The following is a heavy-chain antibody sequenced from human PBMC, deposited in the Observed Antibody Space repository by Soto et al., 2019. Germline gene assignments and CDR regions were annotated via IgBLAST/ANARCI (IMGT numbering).Heavy chain of an antibody. CDR1: GYTFTSYY. Sequence: QVQLVQSGAEVKKPGASVKVSCKASGYTFTSYYMYWVRQAPGQGLEWMGIINPSGGSTSYAQKFQGRVTMTRDTSTSTVYVELSSLRSEDTAVYYCATLVRPIFGVGQPDYYYYGMDVWGQGTTVTVSS. CDR3: ATLVRPIFGVGQPDYYYYGMDV. D-gene: IGHD3-3*01. V-gene: IGHV1-46*01. CDR2: INPSGGST. J-gene: IGHJ6*02.